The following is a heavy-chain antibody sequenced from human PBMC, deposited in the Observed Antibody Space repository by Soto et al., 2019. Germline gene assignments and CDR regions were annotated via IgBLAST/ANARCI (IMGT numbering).Heavy chain of an antibody. CDR1: GGSPSYYY. CDR3: ARGDRKDFIANLGY. Sequence: SETLSLTCTISGGSPSYYYCSLARQPPGKGLEWIGNVADSGKSSYSPSFRSRLTISVDTSNTRLSLTLSSVTAADTSVYYCARGDRKDFIANLGYWAQGTLVTVS. D-gene: IGHD6-13*01. J-gene: IGHJ4*01. CDR2: VADSGKS. V-gene: IGHV4-59*12.